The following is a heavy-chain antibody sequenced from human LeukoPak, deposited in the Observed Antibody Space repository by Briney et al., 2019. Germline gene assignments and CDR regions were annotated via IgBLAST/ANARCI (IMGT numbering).Heavy chain of an antibody. CDR3: ARVGIDSSGYPY. Sequence: ASVKVSRKASGYTFTGYYMHWVRQAPGQGLEWMGWINPNSGGTNYAQKFQGRVTMTRDTSISTAYMELSRLRSDDTAVYYCARVGIDSSGYPYWGQGTLVTVSS. V-gene: IGHV1-2*02. CDR1: GYTFTGYY. CDR2: INPNSGGT. D-gene: IGHD3-22*01. J-gene: IGHJ4*02.